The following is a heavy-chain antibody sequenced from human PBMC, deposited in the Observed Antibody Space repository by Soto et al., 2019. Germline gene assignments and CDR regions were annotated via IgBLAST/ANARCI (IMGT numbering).Heavy chain of an antibody. Sequence: SETLSLTCTVSGGSISSYYWSWIRQPPGKGLEWIGYIYYSGSTNYNPSLKSRVTISVDTSKNQFSLKLSSVTAADTAVYYCARAGHSSSWFSPVGYYYGMDVWGQGTTVTVSS. D-gene: IGHD6-13*01. CDR2: IYYSGST. V-gene: IGHV4-59*01. CDR3: ARAGHSSSWFSPVGYYYGMDV. J-gene: IGHJ6*02. CDR1: GGSISSYY.